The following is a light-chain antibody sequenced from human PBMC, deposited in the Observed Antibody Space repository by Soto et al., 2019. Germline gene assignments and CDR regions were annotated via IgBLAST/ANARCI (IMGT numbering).Light chain of an antibody. Sequence: DIQMTQSPSTLSASVGDRVTITCRASQSINSWLAWYQQKPGKAPKLLIYKASSLESGVPSRFSGSGSGTEFTLTISSLQPDDFATYYCQQYDSHSTFGQGTKLEI. CDR3: QQYDSHST. J-gene: IGKJ2*01. V-gene: IGKV1-5*03. CDR1: QSINSW. CDR2: KAS.